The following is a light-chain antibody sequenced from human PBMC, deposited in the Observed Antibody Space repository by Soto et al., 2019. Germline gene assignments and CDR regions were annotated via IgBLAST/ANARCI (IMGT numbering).Light chain of an antibody. CDR1: QSVSSGY. CDR3: QQRSNWPIT. J-gene: IGKJ5*01. V-gene: IGKV3D-20*02. Sequence: EIVMTQSPATLSVSPGERATLSCRASQSVSSGYVAWYHQKPGQSPRLLIYDASNRATGIPARFSGSGSGTDFTLTISSLEPEDFAVYYCQQRSNWPITFGQGTRLEI. CDR2: DAS.